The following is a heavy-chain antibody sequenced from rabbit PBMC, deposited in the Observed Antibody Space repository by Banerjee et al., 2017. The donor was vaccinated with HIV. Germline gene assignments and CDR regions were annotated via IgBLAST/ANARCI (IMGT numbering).Heavy chain of an antibody. D-gene: IGHD6-1*01. J-gene: IGHJ4*01. V-gene: IGHV1S40*01. Sequence: QQLEESGGGLVKPGASLTLTCTASGIDFSIYYYMCWVRQAPGKGLEWIACIYTGSGGTYYASWAKGRFTISKASSTTVTLQMTSLTVADTATYFCAREDYARDAGYGDAHYYFNLWGPGTLVTVS. CDR1: GIDFSIYYY. CDR2: IYTGSGGT. CDR3: AREDYARDAGYGDAHYYFNL.